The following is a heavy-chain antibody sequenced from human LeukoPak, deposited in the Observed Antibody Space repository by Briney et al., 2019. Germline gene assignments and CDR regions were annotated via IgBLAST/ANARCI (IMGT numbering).Heavy chain of an antibody. Sequence: PGRSLRLSCAAPGFTFSSYAMHWVRQAPGKGLEWVAVISYDGSNKYYADSVKGRFTISRDNSKNTLYLQMNSLRAEDTAVYYCARDYRERGIAVAATPWGQGTLVTVSS. CDR1: GFTFSSYA. J-gene: IGHJ5*02. CDR3: ARDYRERGIAVAATP. V-gene: IGHV3-30-3*01. D-gene: IGHD6-19*01. CDR2: ISYDGSNK.